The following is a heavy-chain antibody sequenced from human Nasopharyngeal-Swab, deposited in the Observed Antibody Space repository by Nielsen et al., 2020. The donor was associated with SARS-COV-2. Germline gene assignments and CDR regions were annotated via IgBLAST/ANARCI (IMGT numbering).Heavy chain of an antibody. CDR1: GFTFSSYD. V-gene: IGHV3-23*01. J-gene: IGHJ3*02. D-gene: IGHD4-17*01. Sequence: GGSLRLSCAASGFTFSSYDMSWVRQAPGKGLEWVSAISGSGGSTYYADSVKGRFTISRDNSKNTLYLQMNSLRAEDTAVYYCAKDLRVTTSAFDIWGQGTMVTVSS. CDR2: ISGSGGST. CDR3: AKDLRVTTSAFDI.